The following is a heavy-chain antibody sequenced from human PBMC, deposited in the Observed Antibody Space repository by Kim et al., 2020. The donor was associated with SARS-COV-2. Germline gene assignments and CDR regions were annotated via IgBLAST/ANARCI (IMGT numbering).Heavy chain of an antibody. J-gene: IGHJ4*02. V-gene: IGHV3-48*02. Sequence: SSTKYYADSVKGRFTISRDNDKNSLYLQMNSLRDEDTAVYYCARDRTTANWGQGTLVTVSS. CDR3: ARDRTTAN. D-gene: IGHD1-1*01. CDR2: SSTK.